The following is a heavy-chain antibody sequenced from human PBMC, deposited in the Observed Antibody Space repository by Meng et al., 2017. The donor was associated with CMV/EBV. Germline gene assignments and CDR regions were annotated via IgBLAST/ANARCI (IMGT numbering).Heavy chain of an antibody. V-gene: IGHV3-21*01. Sequence: GESLKISCAASGFTFSSYSTNWVRQAPGKGLEWVSSISSSSSYIYYADSVKGRFTISRDNAKNSLYLQMNSLRAEDTAVYYCSREIGVARYDWYGMDVWGQGTTVTVSS. J-gene: IGHJ6*02. CDR2: ISSSSSYI. CDR1: GFTFSSYS. CDR3: SREIGVARYDWYGMDV. D-gene: IGHD3-3*01.